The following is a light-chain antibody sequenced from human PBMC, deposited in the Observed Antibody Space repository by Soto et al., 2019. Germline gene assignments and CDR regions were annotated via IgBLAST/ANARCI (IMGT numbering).Light chain of an antibody. CDR2: EVT. CDR3: CSYAGSRTFT. CDR1: GSDIGANNL. Sequence: QSALTQPASVSASPGQSITISCVGGGSDIGANNLVSWYQQHPGTVPRLLIFEVTKRPTGISSRFSGSKSGNTASLTISGLRAEDDADYHCCSYAGSRTFTFGGGTQLTVL. J-gene: IGLJ2*01. V-gene: IGLV2-23*02.